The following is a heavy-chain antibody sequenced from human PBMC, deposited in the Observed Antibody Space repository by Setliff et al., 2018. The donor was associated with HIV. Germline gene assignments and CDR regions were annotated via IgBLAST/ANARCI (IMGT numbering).Heavy chain of an antibody. CDR2: ISYDGSDK. CDR1: GFTFSSYA. D-gene: IGHD3-22*01. Sequence: GESLRLSCAASGFTFSSYAVHWVRQAPGKGLEWVAVISYDGSDKYYADSVKGRFTISRDNSKNTLFLQMSSLRTEDTAVYYCARVSYESSGYSDAFDIWGQGTMVTVSS. J-gene: IGHJ3*02. V-gene: IGHV3-30*04. CDR3: ARVSYESSGYSDAFDI.